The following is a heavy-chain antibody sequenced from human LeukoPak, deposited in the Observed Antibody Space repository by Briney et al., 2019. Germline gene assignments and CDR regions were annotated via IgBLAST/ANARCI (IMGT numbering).Heavy chain of an antibody. V-gene: IGHV3-30*03. Sequence: GGSLRLSCAASGFTFSSYGMHWVRQAPGKGLEWVAVISYDGSNKYYADSVKGRFTISRDNSKNTLYLQMNSLRAEDTAVYYCARVRPYCSGGSCYLDAFDIWGQGTMVTVSS. CDR2: ISYDGSNK. CDR3: ARVRPYCSGGSCYLDAFDI. J-gene: IGHJ3*02. D-gene: IGHD2-15*01. CDR1: GFTFSSYG.